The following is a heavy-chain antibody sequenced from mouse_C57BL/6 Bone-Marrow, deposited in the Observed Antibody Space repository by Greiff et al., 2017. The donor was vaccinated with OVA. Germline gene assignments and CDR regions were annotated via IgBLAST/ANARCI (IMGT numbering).Heavy chain of an antibody. CDR3: ASWVYAIDY. J-gene: IGHJ4*01. D-gene: IGHD4-1*01. CDR2: IHPTSGST. CDR1: GDTFTSYW. Sequence: VQLQQPGAELVTPGASVKLSCKASGDTFTSYWMHWVKQRPGQGLEWIGMIHPTSGSTNYNEKFKSKATLTVDKSSSTAYMQLSSLTSEDSAVYYCASWVYAIDYWGQGTSVTVSS. V-gene: IGHV1-64*01.